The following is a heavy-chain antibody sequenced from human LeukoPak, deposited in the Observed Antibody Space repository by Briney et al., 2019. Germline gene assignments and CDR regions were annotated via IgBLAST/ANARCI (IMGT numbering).Heavy chain of an antibody. D-gene: IGHD3-10*01. J-gene: IGHJ5*02. CDR2: IYGSGST. Sequence: KPSETLSLTCTVSDGSIRSYWSWIRQPAGKGLEWIGRIYGSGSTDYNPSLKSRVTMSIDTSKNQFSLNLISVTAADTAVYYCARDSGTTGEVKFDPWGQGTLVTVSS. CDR1: DGSIRSY. CDR3: ARDSGTTGEVKFDP. V-gene: IGHV4-4*07.